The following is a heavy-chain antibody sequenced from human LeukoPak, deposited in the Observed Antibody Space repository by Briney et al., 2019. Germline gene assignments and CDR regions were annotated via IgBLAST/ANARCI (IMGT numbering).Heavy chain of an antibody. V-gene: IGHV3-49*03. Sequence: GGSLRLSCTASGFTFGDYAMSWFRQAPGEGLECVGFIRRKDYGGTTEYAASVKGRFNISRDYSESIAYLQMNSLKTEDTAVYYCTTQRRRGATTSSWYCYLWGRGTLVTVSS. CDR3: TTQRRRGATTSSWYCYL. CDR2: IRRKDYGGTT. J-gene: IGHJ2*01. CDR1: GFTFGDYA. D-gene: IGHD1-26*01.